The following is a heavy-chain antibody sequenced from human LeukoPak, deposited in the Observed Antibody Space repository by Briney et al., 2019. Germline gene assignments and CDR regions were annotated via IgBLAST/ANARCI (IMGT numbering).Heavy chain of an antibody. D-gene: IGHD5-12*01. V-gene: IGHV3-7*01. J-gene: IGHJ4*02. CDR3: ARDGKRVATVTFDY. CDR1: GFTFSSYW. Sequence: TGGSLRLSCAASGFTFSSYWMSWVRQAPGKGLEWVANIKQDGSEKYYVDSVKGRFTISRDNAKNSLYLQMNSLRAEDTAVYYCARDGKRVATVTFDYWGQGTLVTVSS. CDR2: IKQDGSEK.